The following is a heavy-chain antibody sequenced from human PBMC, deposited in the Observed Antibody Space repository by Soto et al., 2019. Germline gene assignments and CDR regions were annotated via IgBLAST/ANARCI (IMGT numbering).Heavy chain of an antibody. CDR1: GGTFSNHA. Sequence: SVKVSCKASGGTFSNHAISWVRQAPGQGLEWVGGIIPIFPTADYAQRFQGRVTITADDSTTTVYMELSGLRSEDTAMYYCARDDATYCGGDCYRFFYYGMDVWGQGTTVTASS. CDR3: ARDDATYCGGDCYRFFYYGMDV. CDR2: IIPIFPTA. V-gene: IGHV1-69*13. J-gene: IGHJ6*02. D-gene: IGHD2-21*02.